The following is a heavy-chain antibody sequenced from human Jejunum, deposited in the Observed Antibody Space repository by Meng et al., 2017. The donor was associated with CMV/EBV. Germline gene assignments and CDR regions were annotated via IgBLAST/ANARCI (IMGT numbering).Heavy chain of an antibody. J-gene: IGHJ6*02. Sequence: GFPFNSFAVHWVRQAPDKGLEWVAIISSDGTKKDYADSVKGRFTISRGNSKNMIYVQMISLRPEDTAVYYCARDLESEQRDYGLDVWGQGTTVTVSS. D-gene: IGHD3-3*01. CDR2: ISSDGTKK. V-gene: IGHV3-30*04. CDR3: ARDLESEQRDYGLDV. CDR1: GFPFNSFA.